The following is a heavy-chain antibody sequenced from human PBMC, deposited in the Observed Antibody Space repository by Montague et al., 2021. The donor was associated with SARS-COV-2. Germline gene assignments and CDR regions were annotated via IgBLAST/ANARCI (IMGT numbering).Heavy chain of an antibody. D-gene: IGHD6-13*01. CDR3: ARGVASSGGNWFDP. V-gene: IGHV4-59*01. CDR2: IYYTGST. J-gene: IGHJ5*02. CDR1: GVSISSYY. Sequence: SETLSLTCTVSGVSISSYYWIWIRQPPGKGLEWIGYIYYTGSTNYNPSLKSRVTISVDTSKNQFSLKLSSVTAADTAAYYCARGVASSGGNWFDPWGQGTLVTVSS.